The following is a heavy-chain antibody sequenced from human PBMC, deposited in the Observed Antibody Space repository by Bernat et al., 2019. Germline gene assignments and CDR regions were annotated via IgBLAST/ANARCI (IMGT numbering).Heavy chain of an antibody. CDR2: MNPNSGNT. V-gene: IGHV1-8*01. D-gene: IGHD4-17*01. J-gene: IGHJ4*02. CDR1: GYTFTSYD. CDR3: ARRRGDYGRFDY. Sequence: QVQLVQSGAEVKIPGASVKVSCQASGYTFTSYDINWVRQATGQGPEWMGWMNPNSGNTGYAQKFQGRVTMTTDTSTSTAYMELRSLRSDDTAVYYCARRRGDYGRFDYWGQGTLVTVSS.